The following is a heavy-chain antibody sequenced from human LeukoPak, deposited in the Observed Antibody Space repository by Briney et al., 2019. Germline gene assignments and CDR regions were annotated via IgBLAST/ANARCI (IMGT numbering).Heavy chain of an antibody. D-gene: IGHD5-18*01. CDR3: ASPKRDGYDY. Sequence: SETLYLTCTVSGGSISSSSYYWGWIRQPPGKGLEWIGSIYYSGSTYYNPSLKSRVTISVDTSKNQFSLKLSSVTAADTAVYYCASPKRDGYDYWGQGTLVTVSS. CDR1: GGSISSSSYY. V-gene: IGHV4-39*01. J-gene: IGHJ4*02. CDR2: IYYSGST.